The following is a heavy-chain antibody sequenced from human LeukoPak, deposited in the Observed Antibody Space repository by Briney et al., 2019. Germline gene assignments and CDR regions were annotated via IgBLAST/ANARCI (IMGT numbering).Heavy chain of an antibody. J-gene: IGHJ4*02. CDR2: ISGSGGST. CDR3: AKDRYSYGYFSFDY. Sequence: GGSLRLSCAVSGFTFSNYAISWVRQAPGKGLEWVSAISGSGGSTYYADSVKGRFTISRDKSKNTLYLQMNSLRAEDTAVYYCAKDRYSYGYFSFDYWGQGTLVTVSS. CDR1: GFTFSNYA. V-gene: IGHV3-23*01. D-gene: IGHD5-18*01.